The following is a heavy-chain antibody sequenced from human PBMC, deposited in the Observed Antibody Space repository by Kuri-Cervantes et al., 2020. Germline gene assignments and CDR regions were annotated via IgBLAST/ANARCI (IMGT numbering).Heavy chain of an antibody. CDR1: GFTFDDYG. J-gene: IGHJ6*03. D-gene: IGHD3-10*01. V-gene: IGHV3-20*04. CDR3: VRDRDYYYYMDV. Sequence: GGSLRLSCAASGFTFDDYGMSWVRQGPGKGLEWVSSINWNGGSTGYADSVKDRFTISRDNAKNSLYLQMNSLRAEDTAVYYCVRDRDYYYYMDVWGKGTTVTVSS. CDR2: INWNGGST.